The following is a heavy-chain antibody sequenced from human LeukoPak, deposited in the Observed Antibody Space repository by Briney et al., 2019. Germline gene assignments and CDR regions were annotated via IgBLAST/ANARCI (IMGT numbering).Heavy chain of an antibody. CDR1: GFTFSSYD. Sequence: PGGSLRLSCAASGFTFSSYDMHWVRQAPGKGLEWVSGISWNSGSIGYADSVKGRFTISRDNAKNSLYLQMNSLRTEDTALYYCAKAYCSSISCRWNYFDYWGQGTLVTVSS. J-gene: IGHJ4*02. V-gene: IGHV3-9*01. D-gene: IGHD2-2*01. CDR2: ISWNSGSI. CDR3: AKAYCSSISCRWNYFDY.